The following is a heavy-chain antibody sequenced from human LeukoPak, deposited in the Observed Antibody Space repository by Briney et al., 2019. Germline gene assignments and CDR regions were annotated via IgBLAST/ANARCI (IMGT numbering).Heavy chain of an antibody. CDR3: ARAPDSYGYQIDY. CDR2: IYTSGST. D-gene: IGHD5-18*01. V-gene: IGHV4-4*07. CDR1: DDSITMYY. Sequence: SETLSLTCSVSDDSITMYYWTWIRQPAGKGLEWIGRIYTSGSTNYNPSLKSRVTMSVDTSKNQFSLKLSSVTAADTAVYYCARAPDSYGYQIDYWGQGTLVTVSS. J-gene: IGHJ4*02.